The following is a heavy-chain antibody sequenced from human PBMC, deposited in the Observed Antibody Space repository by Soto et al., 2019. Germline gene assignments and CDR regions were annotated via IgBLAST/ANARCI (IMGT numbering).Heavy chain of an antibody. CDR1: GYTFTSYD. CDR3: ARTKPLVPAAIGP. CDR2: MNPNSGNT. Sequence: QVPLVQSGAEVKKPGASVKVSCKASGYTFTSYDINWVRQATGQGLEWMGWMNPNSGNTGYAQKFQGRVTMTRNTSISTAYMELSSLRSEYTAVYYCARTKPLVPAAIGPWGQGTLVTVSS. J-gene: IGHJ5*02. D-gene: IGHD2-2*01. V-gene: IGHV1-8*01.